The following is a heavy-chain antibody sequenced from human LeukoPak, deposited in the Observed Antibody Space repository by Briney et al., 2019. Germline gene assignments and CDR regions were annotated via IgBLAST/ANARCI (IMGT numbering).Heavy chain of an antibody. Sequence: GSLRLSCAASGFTFSDAWMSWVRQAPGKGLEWVGRIKSKTDGGTTDYAAPVKGRFTISRDDSKNTLYLQMNSLKTEDTAVYYCARAGTYYDFWSGYSIPWGQGTLVTVSS. CDR2: IKSKTDGGTT. CDR3: ARAGTYYDFWSGYSIP. CDR1: GFTFSDAW. V-gene: IGHV3-15*01. D-gene: IGHD3-3*01. J-gene: IGHJ5*02.